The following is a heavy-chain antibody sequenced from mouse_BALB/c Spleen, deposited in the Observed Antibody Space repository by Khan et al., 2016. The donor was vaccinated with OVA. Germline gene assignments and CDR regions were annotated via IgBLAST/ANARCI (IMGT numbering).Heavy chain of an antibody. D-gene: IGHD4-1*01. CDR2: IDPANGNN. V-gene: IGHV14-3*02. J-gene: IGHJ3*01. CDR1: GFTIKDTY. Sequence: VQLKQSGAELVKPGASVKLSCTASGFTIKDTYMHWVKQRPEQGLEWIGRIDPANGNNKSDPKFQGKATITADTSSNTAYLQLSSLTSEDTAVYYCARDSWDEFTYWGQGTLVTVSA. CDR3: ARDSWDEFTY.